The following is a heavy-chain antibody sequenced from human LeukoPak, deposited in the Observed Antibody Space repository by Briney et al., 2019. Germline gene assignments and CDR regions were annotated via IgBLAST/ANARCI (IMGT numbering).Heavy chain of an antibody. J-gene: IGHJ4*02. D-gene: IGHD2-8*02. CDR3: ANLPTGKY. V-gene: IGHV3-53*01. CDR2: IYSGGSA. CDR1: GFTVSSSY. Sequence: PGGSLRLSCAASGFTVSSSYMSWVRQAPGKGLEWVSVIYSGGSAYYADSLKGRFTISRDNSKNTLYLQMNSLTAEDTAVYYCANLPTGKYWGQGTLVTVSS.